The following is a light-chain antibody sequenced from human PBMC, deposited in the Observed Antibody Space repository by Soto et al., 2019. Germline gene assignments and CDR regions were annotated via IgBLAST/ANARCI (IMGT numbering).Light chain of an antibody. Sequence: QSVLTQPASVSGFPGRSITISCTGTSSDVGCYNYVSWYQQQPGKAPKFMIYDVSNRPSGVSNRFSGSKSGNTASLTISGLQAEDEADYYCCSYTTSNTRQIVFGTGTKVTVL. V-gene: IGLV2-14*01. CDR2: DVS. CDR1: SSDVGCYNY. J-gene: IGLJ1*01. CDR3: CSYTTSNTRQIV.